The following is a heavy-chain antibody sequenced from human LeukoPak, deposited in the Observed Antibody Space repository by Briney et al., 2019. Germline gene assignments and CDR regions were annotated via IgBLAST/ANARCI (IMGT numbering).Heavy chain of an antibody. CDR3: ARIRYYYDSSGNSHYFDY. V-gene: IGHV4-4*07. J-gene: IGHJ4*02. Sequence: PSETLSLTCTVSGGSISSYFWSWVRQPAGKGLEWIGRIYTSGSTNYNPSLKSRVTMSADTSNNQFSLKLSSVTAADTAVYYCARIRYYYDSSGNSHYFDYWGQGTLVTVSS. CDR1: GGSISSYF. CDR2: IYTSGST. D-gene: IGHD3-22*01.